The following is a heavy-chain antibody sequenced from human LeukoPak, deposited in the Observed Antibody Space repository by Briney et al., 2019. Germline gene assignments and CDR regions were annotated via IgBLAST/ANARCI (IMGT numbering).Heavy chain of an antibody. Sequence: GGSLRLSCAASGFTVSSNYMSWVRQAPGKGLEWVSVIYSGGSTYYADSVKGRFTISRDNSKNTLYLQMNSLRAEDTAVYYCASWIDTYDPNYWGQGTLVTVSS. CDR1: GFTVSSNY. D-gene: IGHD2-2*03. V-gene: IGHV3-53*01. CDR2: IYSGGST. J-gene: IGHJ4*02. CDR3: ASWIDTYDPNY.